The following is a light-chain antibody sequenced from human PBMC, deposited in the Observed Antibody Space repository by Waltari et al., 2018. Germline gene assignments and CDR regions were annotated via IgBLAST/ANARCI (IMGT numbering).Light chain of an antibody. CDR3: QKYDRLPAT. CDR2: GAS. J-gene: IGKJ1*01. CDR1: QSVSRF. V-gene: IGKV3-20*01. Sequence: EIVLTPSPGTLSLSPGERGTLSCRASQSVSRFLAWYQQTPGPAPRLLIYGASTRATGIPDRFSGSGSGTDFSLTISRLEPEDFAVYYCQKYDRLPATFGQGTKVEIK.